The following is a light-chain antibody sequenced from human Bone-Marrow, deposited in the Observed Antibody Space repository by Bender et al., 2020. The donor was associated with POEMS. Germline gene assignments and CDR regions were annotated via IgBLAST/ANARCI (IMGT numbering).Light chain of an antibody. V-gene: IGLV3-25*02. CDR2: KDS. CDR1: ALPKQY. Sequence: SYELTQPPSVSVSPGQTARITCSGDALPKQYAYWYQQKPGQAPVLVIYKDSERPSGIPERFSGSSSGTTVTLTISGAQVDDEADYYCYCGTDSHWVFGGGTKVAVL. J-gene: IGLJ3*02. CDR3: YCGTDSHWV.